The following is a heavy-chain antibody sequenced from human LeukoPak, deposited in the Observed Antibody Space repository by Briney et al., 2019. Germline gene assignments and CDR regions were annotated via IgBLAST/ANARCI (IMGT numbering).Heavy chain of an antibody. V-gene: IGHV3-48*02. CDR3: AAAGGFDY. Sequence: GGSLRPSCAASGFSFRTSGMSWVRQAPGKGLEWVSYIGSSSSPLYYADSVKGRFTISRDNAKSSLYLQMNSLRDEDTAVYYCAAAGGFDYWGQGTLVTVSS. CDR1: GFSFRTSG. CDR2: IGSSSSPL. D-gene: IGHD3-10*01. J-gene: IGHJ4*02.